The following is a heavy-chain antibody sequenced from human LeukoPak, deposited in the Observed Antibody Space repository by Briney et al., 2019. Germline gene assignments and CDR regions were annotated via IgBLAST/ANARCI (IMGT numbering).Heavy chain of an antibody. D-gene: IGHD2-15*01. CDR1: GFTFSSYW. CDR3: AVGYCSGGSCYPNWFDP. J-gene: IGHJ5*02. CDR2: IKQDESEK. Sequence: GGSLRLSCAASGFTFSSYWMNWVRQAPGKGLEWVANIKQDESEKNYVDSVKGRFTISRDNAKNSLYLQMNSLRAEDTAVYYCAVGYCSGGSCYPNWFDPWGQGTLVTVSS. V-gene: IGHV3-7*01.